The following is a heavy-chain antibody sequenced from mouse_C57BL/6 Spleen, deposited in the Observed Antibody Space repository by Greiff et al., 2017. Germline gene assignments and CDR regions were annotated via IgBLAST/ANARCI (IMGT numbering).Heavy chain of an antibody. V-gene: IGHV1-66*01. CDR3: AKRQPLYAMDY. J-gene: IGHJ4*01. CDR2: IYPGSGNT. D-gene: IGHD6-1*01. Sequence: VQLQQSGPELVKPGASVKISCKASGYSFTSYYIHWVKQRPGQGLEWIGWIYPGSGNTKYNEKFKGKATLTADTSSSTAYMQLSSLTSEDSAVYYCAKRQPLYAMDYWGQGTSVTVSS. CDR1: GYSFTSYY.